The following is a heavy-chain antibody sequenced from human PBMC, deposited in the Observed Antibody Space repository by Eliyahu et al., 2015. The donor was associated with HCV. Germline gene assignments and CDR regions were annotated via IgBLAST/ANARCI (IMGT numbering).Heavy chain of an antibody. Sequence: QVQLVQSGAEVKKPGSSVKVSCKASGGTFSSYAISWVRQAPGQGLEWMGGIIPIFGTANYAQKFQGRVTITADESTSTAYMELSSLRSEDTAVYYCARVKFPGIVVVPAAGFNWFDPWGQGTLVTVSS. CDR1: GGTFSSYA. D-gene: IGHD2-2*01. CDR2: IIPIFGTA. V-gene: IGHV1-69*01. CDR3: ARVKFPGIVVVPAAGFNWFDP. J-gene: IGHJ5*02.